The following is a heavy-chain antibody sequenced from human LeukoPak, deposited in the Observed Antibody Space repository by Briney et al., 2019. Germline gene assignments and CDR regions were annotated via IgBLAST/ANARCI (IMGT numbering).Heavy chain of an antibody. J-gene: IGHJ5*02. Sequence: SSETLSLTCTVSGVSIISSYWSWIRQPPGTGLEWIGYIYYSGDTNYNPSLRGRVTMSVDTSKNQFSLRLTSVTAADTAMYYCVRGAGRDGFNPRGQGTLVTVSS. CDR2: IYYSGDT. CDR3: VRGAGRDGFNP. CDR1: GVSIISSY. D-gene: IGHD5-24*01. V-gene: IGHV4-59*01.